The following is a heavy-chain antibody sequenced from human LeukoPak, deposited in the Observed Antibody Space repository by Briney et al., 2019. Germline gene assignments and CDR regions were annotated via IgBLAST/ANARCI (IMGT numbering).Heavy chain of an antibody. Sequence: SETLSLTCAVCGGSFSGYYWSWIRQPPGKGLEWIGEINHSGSTNYNPSLKSRVTISVDTSKNQFSLKLSSVTAADTAVYYCARDVPHCSSTSCYAGWFDPWGQGTLVTVSS. CDR3: ARDVPHCSSTSCYAGWFDP. D-gene: IGHD2-2*01. CDR1: GGSFSGYY. V-gene: IGHV4-34*01. J-gene: IGHJ5*02. CDR2: INHSGST.